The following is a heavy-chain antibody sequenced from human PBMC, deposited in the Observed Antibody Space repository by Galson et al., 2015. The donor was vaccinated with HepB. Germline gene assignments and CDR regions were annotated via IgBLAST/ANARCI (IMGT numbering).Heavy chain of an antibody. D-gene: IGHD2-15*01. Sequence: SLRLSCAASGFTFSDYYMSWIRQAPGKGLEWVSYISSSSSYTNYADSVKGRFTISRDNAKNSLYLQMNSLRAEDTAVYYCASCKGYCSGGSCYNRCGYFDYWGQGTLVTVSS. V-gene: IGHV3-11*06. CDR3: ASCKGYCSGGSCYNRCGYFDY. J-gene: IGHJ4*02. CDR2: ISSSSSYT. CDR1: GFTFSDYY.